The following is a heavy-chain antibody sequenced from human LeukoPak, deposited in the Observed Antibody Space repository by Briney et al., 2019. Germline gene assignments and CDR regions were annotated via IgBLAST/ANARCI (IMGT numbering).Heavy chain of an antibody. J-gene: IGHJ3*02. V-gene: IGHV1-2*06. D-gene: IGHD1-26*01. CDR2: INHNSGGT. CDR3: ARLLVGATRSHVRAFDI. CDR1: GYTFTGYY. Sequence: ASVNVSCMACGYTFTGYYMHWVRQAPGRGLEGVGRINHNSGGTNYAQKFQGRVTMTRDTSISTAYMELSRLRSDDTAVYYCARLLVGATRSHVRAFDIWGQGTMVTVSS.